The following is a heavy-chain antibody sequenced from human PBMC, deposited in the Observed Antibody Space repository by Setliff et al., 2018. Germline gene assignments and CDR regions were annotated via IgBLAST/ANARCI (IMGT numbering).Heavy chain of an antibody. V-gene: IGHV4-39*01. D-gene: IGHD6-6*01. CDR3: ASIAARYYYGMDV. CDR1: GGSISSSSYY. J-gene: IGHJ6*02. Sequence: PSETLSLTCTVSGGSISSSSYYWGWIRQPPGKGLEWIGSIYYSGSTYYNPSLKSRVTISVDTSKNQFSLKVSSVTAADTAVYYCASIAARYYYGMDVWGQGTTVTVSS. CDR2: IYYSGST.